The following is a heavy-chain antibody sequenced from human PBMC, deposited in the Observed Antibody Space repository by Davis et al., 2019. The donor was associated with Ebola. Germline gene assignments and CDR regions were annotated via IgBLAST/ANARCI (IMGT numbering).Heavy chain of an antibody. V-gene: IGHV3-48*01. CDR3: ARGGYGSGSSSFYYYYGMDV. J-gene: IGHJ6*02. CDR1: GFTFSSYS. Sequence: GESLKISCAASGFTFSSYSMNWVRQAPGKGLEWVSYISRSSSTIYYAGSVKGRFTISRDNAKNSLYLQMNSLRAEDTAVYYCARGGYGSGSSSFYYYYGMDVWGQGTTVTVSS. CDR2: ISRSSSTI. D-gene: IGHD3-10*01.